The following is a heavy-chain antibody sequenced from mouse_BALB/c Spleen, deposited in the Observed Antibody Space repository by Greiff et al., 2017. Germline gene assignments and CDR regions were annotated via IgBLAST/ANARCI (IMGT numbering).Heavy chain of an antibody. CDR3: ARQKNYRGTGGDSDAMDY. CDR1: GFTFSSYG. CDR2: ISSGGSYT. Sequence: DVMLVESGGDLVKPGGSLKLSCAASGFTFSSYGMSWVRQTPDKRLEWVATISSGGSYTYYPDSVKGRFTISRDNAKNTLYLQMSSLKSEDTAMYYCARQKNYRGTGGDSDAMDYWGQGTSVTVSS. J-gene: IGHJ4*01. D-gene: IGHD2-12*01. V-gene: IGHV5-6*02.